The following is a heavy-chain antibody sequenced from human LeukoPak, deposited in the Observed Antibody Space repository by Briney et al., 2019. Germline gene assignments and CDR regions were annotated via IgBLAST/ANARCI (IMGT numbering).Heavy chain of an antibody. Sequence: PGGSLRLSRAASGFTFSSYAMSWVRQAPGKGLEWVSAISGSGGNTYYADSVKGRFTLSRDNSKNTLYLQMNSLRAEDTAVYYCAKDVDSSGYYLSFDYWGQGTLVTVSS. D-gene: IGHD3-22*01. CDR2: ISGSGGNT. CDR3: AKDVDSSGYYLSFDY. V-gene: IGHV3-23*01. CDR1: GFTFSSYA. J-gene: IGHJ4*02.